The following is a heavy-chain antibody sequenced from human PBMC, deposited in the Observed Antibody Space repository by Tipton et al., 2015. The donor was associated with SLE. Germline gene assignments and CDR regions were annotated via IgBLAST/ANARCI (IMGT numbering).Heavy chain of an antibody. D-gene: IGHD2-15*01. J-gene: IGHJ4*02. CDR2: IKGKIDGGTA. CDR1: GFTFSHAW. V-gene: IGHV3-15*01. Sequence: QLVQSGGGLIKPGGSLRLSCAASGFTFSHAWMNWVRQAPGKGLEWVGRIKGKIDGGTADYAAPVRGRFTMSRDDSKNILYLQLSSLKTEDTAVYYCAKGDCSGGGCNWGQGTLVTVSS. CDR3: AKGDCSGGGCN.